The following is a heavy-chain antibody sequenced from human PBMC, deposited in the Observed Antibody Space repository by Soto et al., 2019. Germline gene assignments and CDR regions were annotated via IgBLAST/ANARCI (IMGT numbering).Heavy chain of an antibody. Sequence: GGSLRLSCAASGFTFDNYAMHWVRQAPGKGLEWVSGISWNSNTIAYADSVKGRFTISRDNAKNSLYLQMNSLRAEDAAFYYCAKDTGPNWGQGTLVTVSS. CDR1: GFTFDNYA. CDR2: ISWNSNTI. V-gene: IGHV3-9*01. CDR3: AKDTGPN. J-gene: IGHJ4*02.